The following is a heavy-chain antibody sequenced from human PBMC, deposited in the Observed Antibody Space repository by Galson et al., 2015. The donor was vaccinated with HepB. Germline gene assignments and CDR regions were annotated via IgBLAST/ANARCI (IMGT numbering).Heavy chain of an antibody. V-gene: IGHV3-23*01. CDR3: AKGYDSSGYYYYYYGMDV. Sequence: SLRLSCAASGFTFSSYAMSWVRQAPGKGLEWVSAISGSGGSTYYADSVKGRFTISRDNSKNTLYLQMNSLRAEDTAVYYCAKGYDSSGYYYYYYGMDVWGQGTTVTVSS. CDR1: GFTFSSYA. D-gene: IGHD3-22*01. J-gene: IGHJ6*02. CDR2: ISGSGGST.